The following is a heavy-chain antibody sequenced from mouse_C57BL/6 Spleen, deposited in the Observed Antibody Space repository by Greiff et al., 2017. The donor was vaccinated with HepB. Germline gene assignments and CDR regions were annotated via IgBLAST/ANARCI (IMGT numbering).Heavy chain of an antibody. D-gene: IGHD1-1*01. V-gene: IGHV7-3*01. J-gene: IGHJ1*03. CDR2: IRNKANGYST. CDR3: ARYELRWYFDV. CDR1: GFTFTDYY. Sequence: EVKVVESGGGLVQPGGSLSLSCAASGFTFTDYYMSWVRQPPGKALEWLGFIRNKANGYSTEYSASVQGRFTISRDNSQSILYLQMDDLRAEDSATYYCARYELRWYFDVWGTGTTVTVSS.